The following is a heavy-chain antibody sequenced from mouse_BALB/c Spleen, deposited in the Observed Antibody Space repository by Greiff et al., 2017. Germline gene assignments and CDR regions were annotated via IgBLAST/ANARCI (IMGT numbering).Heavy chain of an antibody. CDR1: CFSLTSYG. CDR3: AKNWDVYAMDY. J-gene: IGHJ4*01. D-gene: IGHD4-1*01. Sequence: VQLQESGPSLVQPSQSLSITFTVSCFSLTSYGVHWVRQSPGKGLEWLGVIWRGGSTDYNAAFMSRLSITKDNSKSQVFFKMNSLQADDTAIYYCAKNWDVYAMDYWGQGTSVTVSS. V-gene: IGHV2-5-1*01. CDR2: IWRGGST.